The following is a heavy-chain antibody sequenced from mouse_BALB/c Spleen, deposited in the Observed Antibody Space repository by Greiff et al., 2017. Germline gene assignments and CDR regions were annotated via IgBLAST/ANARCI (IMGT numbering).Heavy chain of an antibody. Sequence: SGPELVKPGASVKISCKASGYTFTDYNMHWVKQSHGKSLEWIGYIYPYNGGTGYNQKFKGKATLTADKSSNTAYMQLSSLTSEDSAVYVCGGPSWFAYWGQGTLVTVSA. V-gene: IGHV1S29*02. CDR2: IYPYNGGT. J-gene: IGHJ3*01. CDR3: GGPSWFAY. CDR1: GYTFTDYN.